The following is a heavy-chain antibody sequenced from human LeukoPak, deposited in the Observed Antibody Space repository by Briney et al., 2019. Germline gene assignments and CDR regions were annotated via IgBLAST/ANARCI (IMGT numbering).Heavy chain of an antibody. CDR2: IYYSGST. D-gene: IGHD3-22*01. CDR1: GGSISSGGYY. J-gene: IGHJ4*02. V-gene: IGHV4-31*03. CDR3: ARGRVHYYDSSGYSE. Sequence: PSQTLSLTCTVSGGSISSGGYYWSWIRQHPGKGLEWIGYIYYSGSTYYNPSLKSRVTISVDTSKNQFSLKLSSVTAADTAVYYCARGRVHYYDSSGYSEWGQGTLVTVSS.